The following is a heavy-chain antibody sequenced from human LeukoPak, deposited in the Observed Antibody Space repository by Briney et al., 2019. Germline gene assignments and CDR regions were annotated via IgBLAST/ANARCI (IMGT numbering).Heavy chain of an antibody. CDR2: IYHSGST. D-gene: IGHD1-7*01. Sequence: SETLSLTCAVSGYSISSGYYWGWIRHPPEKALECIGSIYHSGSTYYNPSLKSRVTISVDTSKNQFSLKLSSVTAADTAVYYCARDQVTGTTYYYYYYMDVWGKGTTVTVSS. CDR3: ARDQVTGTTYYYYYYMDV. J-gene: IGHJ6*03. CDR1: GYSISSGYY. V-gene: IGHV4-38-2*02.